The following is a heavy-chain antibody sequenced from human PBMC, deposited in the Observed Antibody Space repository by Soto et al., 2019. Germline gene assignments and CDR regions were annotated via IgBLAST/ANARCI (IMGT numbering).Heavy chain of an antibody. CDR2: IKPSGST. CDR3: ARERTFNGSPSARDY. V-gene: IGHV4-34*01. J-gene: IGHJ4*02. CDR1: GGSFSGYY. D-gene: IGHD2-8*01. Sequence: QVQLQQWGAGLLKPSETLSLTCAVYGGSFSGYYWSWIRQPPGKGLEWLGEIKPSGSTNYNPSLKSRVTISVDTSRNHFSLNLSSVTAADSAVYYCARERTFNGSPSARDYWGQGNLVTVSS.